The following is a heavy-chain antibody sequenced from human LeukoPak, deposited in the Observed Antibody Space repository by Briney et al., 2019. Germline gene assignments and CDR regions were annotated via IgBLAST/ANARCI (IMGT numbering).Heavy chain of an antibody. CDR1: GFTFSSYA. CDR3: ARDVGNFDY. V-gene: IGHV3-30*03. CDR2: KSYDGSDK. J-gene: IGHJ4*02. Sequence: GGSLRLSCAASGFTFSSYAMHWVRQAPGKGLEWVAFKSYDGSDKYYADSVKGRFTVSRDNAKKTLYLQMNSLRAEDTAVYYCARDVGNFDYWGQGTLVTVSS.